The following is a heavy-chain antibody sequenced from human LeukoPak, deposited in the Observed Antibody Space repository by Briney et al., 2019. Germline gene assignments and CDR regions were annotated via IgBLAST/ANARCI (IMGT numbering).Heavy chain of an antibody. CDR3: ARAQYSSSWRDAFDI. CDR1: GGSFSGYY. J-gene: IGHJ3*02. CDR2: INHSGST. Sequence: SETLSLTCAVCGGSFSGYYWSWIRQPPGKGLEWSGEINHSGSTNYNPSLKSRVTISVDTSKNQFSLKLSSVTAADTAVYYCARAQYSSSWRDAFDIWGQGTMVTVSS. D-gene: IGHD6-13*01. V-gene: IGHV4-34*01.